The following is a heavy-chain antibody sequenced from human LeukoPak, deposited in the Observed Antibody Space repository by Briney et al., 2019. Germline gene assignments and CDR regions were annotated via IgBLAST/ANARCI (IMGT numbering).Heavy chain of an antibody. CDR1: GFTFDDYA. CDR3: AKDSVPYYYDSSGYEPSDY. Sequence: GGSLRPSCAASGFTFDDYAMHWVRQAPGKGLEWVSGISWNSGSIGYADSVKGRFTISRDNAKNSLYLQMNSLRAEDTALYYCAKDSVPYYYDSSGYEPSDYWGQGTLVTVSS. CDR2: ISWNSGSI. V-gene: IGHV3-9*01. J-gene: IGHJ4*02. D-gene: IGHD3-22*01.